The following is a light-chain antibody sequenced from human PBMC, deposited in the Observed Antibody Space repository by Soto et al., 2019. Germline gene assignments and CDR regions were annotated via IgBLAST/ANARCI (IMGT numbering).Light chain of an antibody. CDR3: SSHTSTSTPPYV. CDR1: SSDVGAYDY. V-gene: IGLV2-14*03. CDR2: DVS. Sequence: QSALTQPASVSGSPGQSIIISCIGTSSDVGAYDYVSWYQHHPGKAPKLMIYDVSNRPSGVSNRFSGSKSGNTASLTISGLQAEDEADYYCSSHTSTSTPPYVFGTGTKSPS. J-gene: IGLJ1*01.